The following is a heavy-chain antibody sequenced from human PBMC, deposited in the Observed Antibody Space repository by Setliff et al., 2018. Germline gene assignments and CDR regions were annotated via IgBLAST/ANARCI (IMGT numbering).Heavy chain of an antibody. CDR3: AGDWRDYGAMGF. D-gene: IGHD4-17*01. J-gene: IGHJ4*02. CDR2: IYTGGST. CDR1: GDSINSGTYY. Sequence: SETLSLTCSVSGDSINSGTYYWSWFRQSAGKGLEWIGRIYTGGSTNYNPSLKSRVSISLDTSKNHFSLTLTSVTAADTAGYYCAGDWRDYGAMGFWGQGTLVTVSS. V-gene: IGHV4-61*02.